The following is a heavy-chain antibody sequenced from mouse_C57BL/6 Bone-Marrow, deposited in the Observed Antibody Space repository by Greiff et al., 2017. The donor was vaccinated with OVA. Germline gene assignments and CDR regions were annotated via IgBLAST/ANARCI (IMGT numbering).Heavy chain of an antibody. CDR3: ARHYGSSYDLYWYFDV. CDR1: EYEFPSHD. J-gene: IGHJ1*03. Sequence: EVKLMESGGGLVQPGESLKLSCESNEYEFPSHDMSWVRKTPEKRLELVAAINSDGGSTYYPDTMERRFIISRDNTKKTLYLQMSSLRSEDTALYYFARHYGSSYDLYWYFDVWGTGTTVTVSS. D-gene: IGHD1-1*01. V-gene: IGHV5-2*01. CDR2: INSDGGST.